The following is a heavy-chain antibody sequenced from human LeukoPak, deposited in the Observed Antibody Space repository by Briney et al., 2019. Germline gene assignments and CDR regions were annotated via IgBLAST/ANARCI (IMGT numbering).Heavy chain of an antibody. CDR2: INHSGST. D-gene: IGHD3-22*01. V-gene: IGHV4-34*01. J-gene: IGHJ5*02. Sequence: SETLSLTCAVYGGSFSGYYWSWIRQPPGKGLEWIGEINHSGSTNNDPSLKSRVTISVDTSKNQFSLKLSSVTAADTAVYYCARDPLYYDSSGYLSGFDPWGQGTLVTVSS. CDR3: ARDPLYYDSSGYLSGFDP. CDR1: GGSFSGYY.